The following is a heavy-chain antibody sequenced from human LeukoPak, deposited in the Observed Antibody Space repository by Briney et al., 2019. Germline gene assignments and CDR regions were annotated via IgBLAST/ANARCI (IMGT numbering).Heavy chain of an antibody. Sequence: GGSLRLSCTVYGFAVSSNSMSWVRQAPGKGLEWVAFIRYDGSNKYYADSVKGRFTISRDNSKNTLYLQMNSLRAEDTAVYYCANGYCSSTSCYFTFGYWGQGTLVTVSS. CDR2: IRYDGSNK. CDR1: GFAVSSNS. J-gene: IGHJ4*02. V-gene: IGHV3-30*02. CDR3: ANGYCSSTSCYFTFGY. D-gene: IGHD2-2*01.